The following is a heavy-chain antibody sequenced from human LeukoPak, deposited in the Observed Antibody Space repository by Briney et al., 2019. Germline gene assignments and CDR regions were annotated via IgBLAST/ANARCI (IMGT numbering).Heavy chain of an antibody. J-gene: IGHJ4*02. CDR3: ARGAPRGVWNFYFDY. CDR2: VGPYNRKT. D-gene: IGHD1-7*01. V-gene: IGHV1-18*01. Sequence: ASVKVSCKASGYAFSSYSIGWLRQAPGQGLEWMGWVGPYNRKTNYSQKLQGRVTMTTDTSTNTAYLELRTLRSDDTAVYYCARGAPRGVWNFYFDYWGQGTLVTVSS. CDR1: GYAFSSYS.